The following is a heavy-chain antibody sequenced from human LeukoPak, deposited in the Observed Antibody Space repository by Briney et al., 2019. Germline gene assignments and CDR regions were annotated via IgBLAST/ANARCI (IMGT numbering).Heavy chain of an antibody. J-gene: IGHJ4*02. Sequence: GGSLRLSCAASGNYWMHWVRQAPGKGLVWVSHINSDGSWTSYADSVKGRFTISRDNAKNSLYLQMSNLRAEDTAVYYCAIAPTWTERPLGYYFDYWGQGTLVTVSS. D-gene: IGHD2-21*01. V-gene: IGHV3-74*01. CDR1: GNYW. CDR3: AIAPTWTERPLGYYFDY. CDR2: INSDGSWT.